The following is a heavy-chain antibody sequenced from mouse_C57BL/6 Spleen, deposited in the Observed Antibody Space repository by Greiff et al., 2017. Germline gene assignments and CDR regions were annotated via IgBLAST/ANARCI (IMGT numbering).Heavy chain of an antibody. CDR1: GYTFTSYW. J-gene: IGHJ3*01. D-gene: IGHD1-1*02. V-gene: IGHV1-50*01. CDR3: AIYGENVGFAY. CDR2: IDPSDSYT. Sequence: QVQLQQPGAELVKPGASVKLSCKASGYTFTSYWMQWVKQRPGQGLEWIGEIDPSDSYTNYTQKFKGKATLTVDTSSSTAYMQLSSLTSEDSAVYYCAIYGENVGFAYWGQGTLVTVSA.